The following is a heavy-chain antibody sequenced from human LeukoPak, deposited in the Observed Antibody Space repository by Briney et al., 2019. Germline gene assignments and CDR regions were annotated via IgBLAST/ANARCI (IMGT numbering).Heavy chain of an antibody. D-gene: IGHD6-19*01. Sequence: SEALSLTCTVSGGSITTYYWSWLRQPPGKGLEWIGYIYNTGTTTYNPSLRSRLTISLDTSKNQFSLKLNSVTAADTAVYYCARTFPVAGTYYGMDVWGQGTTVTVS. J-gene: IGHJ6*02. CDR1: GGSITTYY. V-gene: IGHV4-59*01. CDR2: IYNTGTT. CDR3: ARTFPVAGTYYGMDV.